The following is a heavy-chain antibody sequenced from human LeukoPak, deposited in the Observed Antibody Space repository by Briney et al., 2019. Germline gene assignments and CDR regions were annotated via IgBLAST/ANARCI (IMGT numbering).Heavy chain of an antibody. V-gene: IGHV4-34*01. CDR1: GGSFSGYY. J-gene: IGHJ4*02. CDR2: INHSGST. D-gene: IGHD3-22*01. CDR3: ARGVGSSGSMYDY. Sequence: SETLSLTCAVYGGSFSGYYWGWIRQPPGKGLEWIGEINHSGSTNYNPSLKSRVTISVDTSKNQFSLKLSSVTAADTAVYYCARGVGSSGSMYDYWGQGTLVTVSS.